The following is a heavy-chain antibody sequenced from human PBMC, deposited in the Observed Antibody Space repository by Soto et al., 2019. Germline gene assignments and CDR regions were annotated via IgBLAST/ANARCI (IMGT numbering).Heavy chain of an antibody. CDR1: GGSISSYY. CDR3: VRYTVNTFRAYYYMDV. CDR2: IHYSGST. V-gene: IGHV4-59*08. Sequence: SETLSLTCTVSGGSISSYYWSWIRQPPGRGLEWIGYIHYSGSTNYHPSLKSRVTISVDTSKNQFSLKLSSVNAADTAVYYCVRYTVNTFRAYYYMDVWAKGPRSPSP. D-gene: IGHD4-17*01. J-gene: IGHJ6*03.